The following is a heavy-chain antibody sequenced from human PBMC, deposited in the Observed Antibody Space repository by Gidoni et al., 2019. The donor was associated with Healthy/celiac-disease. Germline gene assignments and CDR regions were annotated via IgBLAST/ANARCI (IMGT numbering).Heavy chain of an antibody. D-gene: IGHD2-8*01. CDR3: ASEYCTNGVCYIDY. CDR2: INPSGGST. Sequence: QVQLVRSGTEVKKPGASVKVSCEASGYTFSSYYMHWVRKAPGQGLEWMGIINPSGGSTSYAQKFQGRVTMTRDTSTSTVYRELSSLRSEDTAVYYCASEYCTNGVCYIDYWGQGTLVTVSS. V-gene: IGHV1-46*01. CDR1: GYTFSSYY. J-gene: IGHJ4*02.